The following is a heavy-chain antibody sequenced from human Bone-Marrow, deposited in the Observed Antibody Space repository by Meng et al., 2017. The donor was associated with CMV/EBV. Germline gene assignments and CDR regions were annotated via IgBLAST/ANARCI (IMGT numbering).Heavy chain of an antibody. J-gene: IGHJ4*02. CDR1: GYTFIDCY. V-gene: IGHV1-2*02. D-gene: IGHD3-10*01. CDR2: INTKSGGT. Sequence: NVSGKASGYTFIDCYIHWVRQAPGQGLEWMGWINTKSGGTKYEQKFQGSVTMTRDTSISTAYMELTRLRSDDTAVYYCARGDIIRGYWGQGTLVTVSS. CDR3: ARGDIIRGY.